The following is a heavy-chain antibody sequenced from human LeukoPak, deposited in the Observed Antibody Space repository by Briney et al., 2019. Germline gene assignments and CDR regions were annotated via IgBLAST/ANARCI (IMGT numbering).Heavy chain of an antibody. CDR1: GFTFNKYA. V-gene: IGHV3-23*01. J-gene: IGHJ6*02. CDR3: AKDVRVGGGGMDV. D-gene: IGHD1-26*01. CDR2: ISTSGDNT. Sequence: GGSLRLSCAATGFTFNKYAMNWVRQAPGKGLEWVSLISTSGDNTYYADSVKGRFTISRDNSKNTVSLQMNSLRGEDTAVYYCAKDVRVGGGGMDVWGQGTPVTVSS.